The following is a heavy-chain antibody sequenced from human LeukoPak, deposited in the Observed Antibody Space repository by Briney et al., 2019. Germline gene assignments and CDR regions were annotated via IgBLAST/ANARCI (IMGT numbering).Heavy chain of an antibody. CDR3: ARLVGSWDAFDI. J-gene: IGHJ3*02. D-gene: IGHD1-26*01. Sequence: ASVKVSCKASGYTFTCYYMHWVRQAPGQGLEWMGWINPNSGGTNYAQKFQGRVTMTRDTSISTAYMELSRLRSDDTAVYYCARLVGSWDAFDIWGQGIMVTVSS. CDR2: INPNSGGT. CDR1: GYTFTCYY. V-gene: IGHV1-2*02.